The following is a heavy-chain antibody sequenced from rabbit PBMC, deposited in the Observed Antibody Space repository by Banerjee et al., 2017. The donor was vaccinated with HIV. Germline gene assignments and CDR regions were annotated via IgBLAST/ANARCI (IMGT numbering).Heavy chain of an antibody. V-gene: IGHV1S40*01. CDR1: GFSLSGYW. J-gene: IGHJ4*01. CDR2: INTGSGST. CDR3: ARDRGVMPAFNL. Sequence: QSLEESGGELVKPEGSLKLTCTVSGFSLSGYWMSWVRQAPGKGLEWTGYINTGSGSTDYASWAKGRFTISKTSSTTVTLQMTSLTAADTATYFCARDRGVMPAFNLWGPGTLVTVS.